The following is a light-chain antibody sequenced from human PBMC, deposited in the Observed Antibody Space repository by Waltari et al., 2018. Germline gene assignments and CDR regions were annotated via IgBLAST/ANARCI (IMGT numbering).Light chain of an antibody. Sequence: EIVMTQSPATLSVSPGERATLSCRASQGISDNLAWYQQKPGQAPRLLIYGAFTRATGIPARFSGSGSGTEFTLTISSLQSEDSAVYYCQQYNRWPPITCGQGTRLEIK. CDR1: QGISDN. V-gene: IGKV3-15*01. CDR3: QQYNRWPPIT. J-gene: IGKJ5*01. CDR2: GAF.